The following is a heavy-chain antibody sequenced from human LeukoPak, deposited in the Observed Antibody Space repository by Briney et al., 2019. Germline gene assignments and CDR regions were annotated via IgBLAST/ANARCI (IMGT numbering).Heavy chain of an antibody. CDR2: INPNSGGT. J-gene: IGHJ6*03. CDR1: GYNFTAYY. Sequence: ASVKVSCKASGYNFTAYYMHWVRQAPGQGLEWMGWINPNSGGTNYAQKFQGRVTMTRDTSISTAYMELRRLTSDDTAVYYCARASNGDYSLWYYYYYMDVWGRGTTVTISS. D-gene: IGHD4-17*01. CDR3: ARASNGDYSLWYYYYYMDV. V-gene: IGHV1-2*02.